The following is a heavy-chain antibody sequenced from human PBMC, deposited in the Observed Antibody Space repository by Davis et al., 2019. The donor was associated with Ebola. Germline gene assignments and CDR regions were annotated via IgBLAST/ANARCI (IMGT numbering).Heavy chain of an antibody. D-gene: IGHD5-12*01. Sequence: ASVKVSCKASGYTFTGYYMHWVRQAPGQGLEWMGWINPNSGGTNYAQKFQGRVTMTRDTSTSTVYMELSSLRSEDTAVYYCARSPGYDTYDYWGQGTLVTVSS. CDR2: INPNSGGT. CDR1: GYTFTGYY. V-gene: IGHV1-2*02. J-gene: IGHJ4*02. CDR3: ARSPGYDTYDY.